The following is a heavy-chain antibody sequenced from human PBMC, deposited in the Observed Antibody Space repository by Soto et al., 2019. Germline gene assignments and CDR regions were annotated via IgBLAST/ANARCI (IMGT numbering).Heavy chain of an antibody. V-gene: IGHV2-5*02. D-gene: IGHD3-22*01. CDR3: AYTAYDSSGYYFIDAFDI. Sequence: QITLKESGPTLVKPTQTLTLTCTFSGFSLSTSGVGVGWIRQPPGKALEWLALIYWDDDKRYSPSLKSRLTITKDTSKNQVVHTMTNMDPVDTATYYCAYTAYDSSGYYFIDAFDIWGQGTMVTVSS. CDR2: IYWDDDK. J-gene: IGHJ3*02. CDR1: GFSLSTSGVG.